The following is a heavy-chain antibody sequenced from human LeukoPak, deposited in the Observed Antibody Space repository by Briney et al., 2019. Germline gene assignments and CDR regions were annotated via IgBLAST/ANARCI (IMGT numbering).Heavy chain of an antibody. CDR1: GGSISSGGYY. CDR2: IYYSGST. J-gene: IGHJ3*02. V-gene: IGHV4-31*03. Sequence: PSETLSRTCTVSGGSISSGGYYWSWIRQHPGKGLEWIGYIYYSGSTYYNPSLKSRVTISVDTSKNQFSLKLSSVTAADTAVYYCARRKTGTGAFDIWGQGTMVTVSS. CDR3: ARRKTGTGAFDI. D-gene: IGHD2-8*02.